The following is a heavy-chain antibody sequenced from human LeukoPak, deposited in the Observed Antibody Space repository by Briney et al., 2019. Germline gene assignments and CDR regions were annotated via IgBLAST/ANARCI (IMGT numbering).Heavy chain of an antibody. CDR3: ARAPPGGGYDYNYDYMDV. CDR2: INPSGGST. D-gene: IGHD5-12*01. V-gene: IGHV1-46*01. J-gene: IGHJ6*03. CDR1: GYTFTGYY. Sequence: ASVKVSCKASGYTFTGYYIHWVRQAPGQGLEWMGIINPSGGSTSYAQKFQGRVTMTRDTSTSTVYMELSSLRSEDTAVYYCARAPPGGGYDYNYDYMDVWGKGTTVTVSS.